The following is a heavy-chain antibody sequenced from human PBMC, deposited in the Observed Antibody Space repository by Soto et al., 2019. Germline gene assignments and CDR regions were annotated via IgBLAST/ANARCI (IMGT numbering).Heavy chain of an antibody. V-gene: IGHV4-59*08. CDR3: ARRSGYALRFGSPMDV. CDR1: GGSISSYY. J-gene: IGHJ6*03. D-gene: IGHD6-25*01. Sequence: SETLSLTCTVSGGSISSYYWSWIRQPPGKGLEWIGYIYYSGSTNYNPSLKSRVTISVDTSKNQFSLKLSSVTAADTAVYYCARRSGYALRFGSPMDVWGKGTTVTVSS. CDR2: IYYSGST.